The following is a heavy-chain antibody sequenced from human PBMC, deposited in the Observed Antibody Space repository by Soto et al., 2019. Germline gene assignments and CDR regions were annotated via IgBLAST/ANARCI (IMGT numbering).Heavy chain of an antibody. CDR3: ARRPQPTRGIHWYFDL. D-gene: IGHD1-26*01. CDR1: GFTFNTYG. J-gene: IGHJ2*01. V-gene: IGHV3-30*03. CDR2: ISYDGINK. Sequence: QVPLVESGGGVVQPGRSLGLSCAASGFTFNTYGMHWVRQAPGKGLEWVAAISYDGINKYYVDSVKGRFTISRDNSKNTLYVQMNSLRAEDTALYYCARRPQPTRGIHWYFDLWGRGILVTVSS.